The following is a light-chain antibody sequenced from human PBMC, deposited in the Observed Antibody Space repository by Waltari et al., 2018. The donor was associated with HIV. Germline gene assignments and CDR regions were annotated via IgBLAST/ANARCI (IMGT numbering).Light chain of an antibody. J-gene: IGLJ1*01. CDR2: EVN. V-gene: IGLV2-14*01. Sequence: QSALTQPASVSGSPGQSLTISCTGTSSAVGGHTYLSRYQQHPGKAPKRLIYEVNNRPSGVSNRFSGSKSGNTASMTISGLQAEDEADYYCNSYRSSTTPCVFGTGTKVTVL. CDR3: NSYRSSTTPCV. CDR1: SSAVGGHTY.